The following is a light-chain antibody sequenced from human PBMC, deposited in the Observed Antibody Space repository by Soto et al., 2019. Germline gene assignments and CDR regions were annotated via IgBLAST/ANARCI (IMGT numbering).Light chain of an antibody. CDR3: QQYNTWPLT. CDR2: DAS. J-gene: IGKJ3*01. CDR1: QSVSSN. V-gene: IGKV3-15*01. Sequence: ETVMTQSPATLSVSPGERPTLSCRARQSVSSNLAWDQQKPGQAPRLLIYDASTRATGIPARFSGSGSGTEFTLTISSLQSEDFAVYYCQQYNTWPLTFGPGTKVDIK.